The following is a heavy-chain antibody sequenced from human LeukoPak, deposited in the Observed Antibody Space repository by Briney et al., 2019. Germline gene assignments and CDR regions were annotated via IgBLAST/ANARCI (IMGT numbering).Heavy chain of an antibody. CDR1: GYTFTDYY. CDR2: INPNSGDT. CDR3: ARPGALSGGSWYFDY. J-gene: IGHJ4*02. V-gene: IGHV1-2*02. Sequence: ASVKVSCKASGYTFTDYYMHWVRRAPGQGLEWMGWINPNSGDTNSAQKFQGRVTMTRDTSISTAYMELIKLRSDDTAVYYCARPGALSGGSWYFDYWGQGTLVTVSS. D-gene: IGHD2-15*01.